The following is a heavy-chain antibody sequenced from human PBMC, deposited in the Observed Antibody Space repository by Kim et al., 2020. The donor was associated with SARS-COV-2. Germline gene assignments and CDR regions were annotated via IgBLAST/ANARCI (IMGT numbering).Heavy chain of an antibody. Sequence: SETLSLTCTVSGGSISSYYWSWIRQPPGKGLEWIGYIYYSGSTNYNPSLKSRVTISVDTSKNQFSLKLSSVTAADTAVYYCARARLAATPLKNYYYGMDVWGQGTTVTVSS. D-gene: IGHD2-15*01. CDR3: ARARLAATPLKNYYYGMDV. J-gene: IGHJ6*02. V-gene: IGHV4-59*01. CDR2: IYYSGST. CDR1: GGSISSYY.